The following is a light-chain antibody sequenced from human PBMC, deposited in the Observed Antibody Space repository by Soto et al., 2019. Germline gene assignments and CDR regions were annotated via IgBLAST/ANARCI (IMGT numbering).Light chain of an antibody. CDR1: QSISSL. CDR3: QQYNSYPWT. J-gene: IGKJ1*01. Sequence: DIQMTQSPSTLSASVGDRVTITCRASQSISSLLAWYQQKPGKAPKLLIYDAYSLESGVPSRFSGSESGTEFTLTINSLQPDDFATYYCQQYNSYPWTFGQGTKVDIK. V-gene: IGKV1-5*01. CDR2: DAY.